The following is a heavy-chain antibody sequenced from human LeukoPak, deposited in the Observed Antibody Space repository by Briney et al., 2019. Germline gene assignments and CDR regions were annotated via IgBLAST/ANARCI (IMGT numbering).Heavy chain of an antibody. J-gene: IGHJ6*02. D-gene: IGHD5-24*01. CDR2: ISGSGGST. CDR1: GFTFSSYA. V-gene: IGHV3-23*01. Sequence: PGGSLRLSCAASGFTFSSYAMSWVRQAPGKGLEWVSAISGSGGSTYYADSVKGRFTISRDNSKNTLYLQMNSLRAEDTAVYYCARVSGDGYNYWQYYYYYGMDVWGQGTTVTVSS. CDR3: ARVSGDGYNYWQYYYYYGMDV.